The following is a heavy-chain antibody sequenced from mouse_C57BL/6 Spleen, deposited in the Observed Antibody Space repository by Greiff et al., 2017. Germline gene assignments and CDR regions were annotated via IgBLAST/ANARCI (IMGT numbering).Heavy chain of an antibody. V-gene: IGHV1-55*01. CDR1: GYTFTSYW. CDR2: IYPGSGST. CDR3: ARRTTAVDAYFDF. D-gene: IGHD1-1*01. J-gene: IGHJ2*01. Sequence: QVQLQQPGAELVKPGASVKMSCKASGYTFTSYWITWVKQRPGQGLEWIGDIYPGSGSTNYNEKFKSKATLTVDTSSSTAYMQLSSLTSEYSAVYYCARRTTAVDAYFDFWGQGTTLTVSS.